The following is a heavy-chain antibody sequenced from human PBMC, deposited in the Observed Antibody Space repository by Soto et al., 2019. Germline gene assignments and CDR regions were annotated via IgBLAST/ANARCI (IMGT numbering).Heavy chain of an antibody. CDR2: IYYSGST. V-gene: IGHV4-31*03. J-gene: IGHJ4*02. CDR3: ARVWGVVVAARYFDY. D-gene: IGHD2-15*01. CDR1: GGSISSGGYY. Sequence: QVQLQESGPGLVKPSQTLSLTCTVSGGSISSGGYYWSWIRQHPGKGLEWIGYIYYSGSTYYHPSLKSRVTISGDPSKNQSCLNRRAVTVAVTAVYYCARVWGVVVAARYFDYWGQGTLMTVSS.